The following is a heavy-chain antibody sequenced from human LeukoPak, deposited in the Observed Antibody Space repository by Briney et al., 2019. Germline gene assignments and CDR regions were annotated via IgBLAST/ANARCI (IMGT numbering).Heavy chain of an antibody. V-gene: IGHV3-74*01. Sequence: GGSLRLPCAASGFTFTTYWMHWVRQAPGKGLVWVSHINSDGSITSYADSVKGRFTISRDNAKNTLYLQMNSPRAEDTAVYYCARDAVDTANAVWGQGTTVTVSS. D-gene: IGHD5-18*01. J-gene: IGHJ6*02. CDR3: ARDAVDTANAV. CDR2: INSDGSIT. CDR1: GFTFTTYW.